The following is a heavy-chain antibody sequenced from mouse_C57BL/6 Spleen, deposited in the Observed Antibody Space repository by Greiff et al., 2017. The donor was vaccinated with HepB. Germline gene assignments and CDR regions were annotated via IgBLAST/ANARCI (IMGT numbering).Heavy chain of an antibody. D-gene: IGHD2-12*01. V-gene: IGHV5-6*01. CDR2: ISSGGSYN. Sequence: EVQVVESGGDLVKPGGSLKLSCAASGFAFSSYGMSWVRQTPDKRLEWVATISSGGSYNYFPDSVKGRFTISRDNAKNTLYLQMSGLKSEDTAMYYWARRGGSYYYFDYWGQGTTLTVSS. CDR3: ARRGGSYYYFDY. CDR1: GFAFSSYG. J-gene: IGHJ2*01.